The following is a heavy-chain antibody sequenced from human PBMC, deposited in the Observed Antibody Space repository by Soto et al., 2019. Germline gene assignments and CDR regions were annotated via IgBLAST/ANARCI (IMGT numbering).Heavy chain of an antibody. CDR1: GGTFSSYA. V-gene: IGHV1-69*01. J-gene: IGHJ4*02. Sequence: QVQLVQSGAEVKKPGSSVKVSCKASGGTFSSYAISWVRQAPGQGLEWMGGIIPIFGTANYAQKFQGRVTITADAARSSDYMGLGSLRAEDPAVYYCASEVVGAASPGWDAPFDYWGRGTLVTVSS. CDR3: ASEVVGAASPGWDAPFDY. D-gene: IGHD1-26*01. CDR2: IIPIFGTA.